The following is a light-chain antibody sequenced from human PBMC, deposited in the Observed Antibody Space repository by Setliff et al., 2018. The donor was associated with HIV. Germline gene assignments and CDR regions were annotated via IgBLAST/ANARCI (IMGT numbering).Light chain of an antibody. V-gene: IGLV1-47*01. J-gene: IGLJ1*01. CDR2: RNN. Sequence: QSVLTQPPSASGTPGQRVTISCSGSTSNIGSNYVYWYQQFPGTTPKLLIYRNNQRPSGVPDRFSGPKSATSASLAITGLRSEDEADYYCAAWDDSLSGLYVFGTGTKGTVL. CDR1: TSNIGSNY. CDR3: AAWDDSLSGLYV.